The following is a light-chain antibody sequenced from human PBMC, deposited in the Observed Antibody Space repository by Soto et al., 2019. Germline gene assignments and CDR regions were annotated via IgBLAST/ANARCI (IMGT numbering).Light chain of an antibody. CDR2: EVS. J-gene: IGLJ1*01. V-gene: IGLV2-14*01. Sequence: QSALTQPASVSGSPGQSITISCTGTSNDVGGYNYVSWYQQHLGKAPKLMIYEVSNRPSGISNRFSGSKSGNTASLTISGLKAEEEADYYCSSYTTSITYVFGTGTKLTVL. CDR3: SSYTTSITYV. CDR1: SNDVGGYNY.